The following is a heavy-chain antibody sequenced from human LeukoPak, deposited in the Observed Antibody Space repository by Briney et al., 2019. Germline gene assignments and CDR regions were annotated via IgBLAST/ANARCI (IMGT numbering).Heavy chain of an antibody. CDR3: ARVGLTGSGWYSANYSDY. D-gene: IGHD6-19*01. J-gene: IGHJ4*02. CDR1: GYTFTIYG. V-gene: IGHV1-18*01. Sequence: GASVKVSCKASGYTFTIYGISWVRQAPGQGLEWMGWISAYNGNTNYAQKLQGRVTMTTDTSTRTAYMEMRSLRSDDTAVYYCARVGLTGSGWYSANYSDYWGQGTLVTVSS. CDR2: ISAYNGNT.